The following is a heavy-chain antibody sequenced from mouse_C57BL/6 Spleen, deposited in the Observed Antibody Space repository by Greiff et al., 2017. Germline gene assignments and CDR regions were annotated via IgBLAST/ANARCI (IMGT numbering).Heavy chain of an antibody. D-gene: IGHD6-1*01. CDR1: GYSFTSYY. Sequence: QVQLQQSGPELVKPGASVKISCKASGYSFTSYYIHWVKQRPGQGLEWIGWIYPGSGNTKYNEKFKGKATLPADTSSSTAYVQLSSLTSEDSAVYYCARGLPMDYWGQGTSVTVSS. V-gene: IGHV1-66*01. J-gene: IGHJ4*01. CDR3: ARGLPMDY. CDR2: IYPGSGNT.